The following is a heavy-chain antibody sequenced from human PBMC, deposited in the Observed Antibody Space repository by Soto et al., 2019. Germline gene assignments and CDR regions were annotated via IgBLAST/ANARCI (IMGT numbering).Heavy chain of an antibody. CDR2: IIPIFGTA. CDR3: ARLSSNSAYCGGDCPTAF. CDR1: GGTFSSYA. Sequence: SVKVSCKASGGTFSSYAISWVRQAPGQGLEWMGGIIPIFGTANYAQKFQGRVTITADESTSTAYMELSSLRSEDTAVYYCARLSSNSAYCGGDCPTAFWGQGTLVTVSS. V-gene: IGHV1-69*13. D-gene: IGHD2-21*02. J-gene: IGHJ4*02.